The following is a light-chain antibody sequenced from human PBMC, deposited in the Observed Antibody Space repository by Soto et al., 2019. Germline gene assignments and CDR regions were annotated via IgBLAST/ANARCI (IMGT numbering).Light chain of an antibody. J-gene: IGKJ1*01. Sequence: DIHMTQSPSTLSASVGDRVTITCRASQSLTMWLAWYQQKPGNAPNLLIYKTPSLESGVPSRLSGSGSGTEFTPTIRSLQPDDCVTYYCQHWTYYSWTVGQGTKVEVK. CDR3: QHWTYYSWT. CDR2: KTP. V-gene: IGKV1-5*03. CDR1: QSLTMW.